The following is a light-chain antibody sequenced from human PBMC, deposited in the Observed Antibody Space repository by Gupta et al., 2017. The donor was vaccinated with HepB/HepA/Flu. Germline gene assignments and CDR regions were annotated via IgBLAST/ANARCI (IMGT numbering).Light chain of an antibody. CDR1: SSDVGGYNY. Sequence: SALTQPASVSGSPGQSTTISCTGTSSDVGGYNYVSWYQQHPGKAPKLMIYDVSNRPSGVSNRFSGSKSGNTASLTISGLQAEDEADYYCSAYTSSSTLVFGGGTKLTVL. CDR3: SAYTSSSTLV. CDR2: DVS. J-gene: IGLJ2*01. V-gene: IGLV2-14*03.